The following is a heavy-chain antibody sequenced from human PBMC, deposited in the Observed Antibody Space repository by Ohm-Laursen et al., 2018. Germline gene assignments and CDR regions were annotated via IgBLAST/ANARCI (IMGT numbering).Heavy chain of an antibody. V-gene: IGHV4-38-2*01. CDR3: TRYGRYYYYGMDV. Sequence: GTLSLTCAVSGYSISSGYYWGWIRQPPGKGLEWIGSVYHSGSTNYNPSLKSRVVFSVDTSKNQFSLKLSSVTAADTAVYYCTRYGRYYYYGMDVWGQGTTVTVSS. CDR2: VYHSGST. J-gene: IGHJ6*02. CDR1: GYSISSGYY. D-gene: IGHD4-17*01.